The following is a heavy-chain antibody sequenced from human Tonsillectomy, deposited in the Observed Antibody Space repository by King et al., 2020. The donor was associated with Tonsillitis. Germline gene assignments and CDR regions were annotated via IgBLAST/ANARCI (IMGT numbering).Heavy chain of an antibody. J-gene: IGHJ2*01. Sequence: VQLVESGGGLVQPGESLRLSCAASGFTFSSYWMHWVRQAPGKGLVWVSRIKSDGRTVYADSVRGRVTISRDNPRNTLYLQMNRRRAEDTAIYYCARVFPNDWYFDLWGRGTLVTVSS. CDR1: GFTFSSYW. CDR3: ARVFPNDWYFDL. CDR2: IKSDGRT. V-gene: IGHV3-74*03.